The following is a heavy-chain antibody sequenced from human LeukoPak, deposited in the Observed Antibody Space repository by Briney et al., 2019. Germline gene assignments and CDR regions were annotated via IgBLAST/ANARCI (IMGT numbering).Heavy chain of an antibody. CDR3: ARVYCSGGACYSAFHY. D-gene: IGHD2-15*01. CDR1: EFTFNNYS. J-gene: IGHJ4*02. V-gene: IGHV3-21*01. CDR2: ISGSSSYI. Sequence: PGGSLRLSCAASEFTFNNYSMSWFRQSPGKGLEWVASISGSSSYIYYADSLKGRFTISRDNAKNALFLQMNSLRAEDTAVYYCARVYCSGGACYSAFHYWGQGTLVTVSS.